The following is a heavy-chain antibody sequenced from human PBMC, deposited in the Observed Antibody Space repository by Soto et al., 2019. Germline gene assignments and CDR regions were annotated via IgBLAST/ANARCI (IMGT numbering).Heavy chain of an antibody. CDR3: AGDGRYCSGGSCYYYYYMDA. D-gene: IGHD2-15*01. Sequence: PGGSLRLSCAASGFTVSSNYMSWVRQAPGKGLEWVSLVYSGGSTYYADSVKGRFTISRDNSKNTLYLRMNSLRAEDTAVYYCAGDGRYCSGGSCYYYYYMDAWGKGTTVTVSS. V-gene: IGHV3-66*01. J-gene: IGHJ6*03. CDR2: VYSGGST. CDR1: GFTVSSNY.